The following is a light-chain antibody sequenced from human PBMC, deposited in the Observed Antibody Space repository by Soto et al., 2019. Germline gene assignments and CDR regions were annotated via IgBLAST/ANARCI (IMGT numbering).Light chain of an antibody. J-gene: IGKJ4*01. Sequence: IQFPQSPSSLSASVGDRVTITCRASQDIAIYLAWYQQKPGEAPKLLIYAASTLYGGVPSRFSGSGSGTDFALTITSLQAEDFATYSCQQLRLYPSTFGGGTKVDIK. CDR2: AAS. CDR1: QDIAIY. V-gene: IGKV1-9*01. CDR3: QQLRLYPST.